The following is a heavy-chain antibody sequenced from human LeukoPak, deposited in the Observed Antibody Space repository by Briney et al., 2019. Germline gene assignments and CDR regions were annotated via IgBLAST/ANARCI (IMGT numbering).Heavy chain of an antibody. CDR2: ISGSTGYI. V-gene: IGHV3-21*01. Sequence: GGSLRLSCVASAFTFRTYSMHWVRQAPGKGLEWVSSISGSTGYIYYADSVRGRFTISRDNAKNSLNLQMNSLRAEDTAVYYCARGSDFVWGSYRPYFDYWGQGTLVTVSS. CDR1: AFTFRTYS. CDR3: ARGSDFVWGSYRPYFDY. J-gene: IGHJ4*02. D-gene: IGHD3-16*02.